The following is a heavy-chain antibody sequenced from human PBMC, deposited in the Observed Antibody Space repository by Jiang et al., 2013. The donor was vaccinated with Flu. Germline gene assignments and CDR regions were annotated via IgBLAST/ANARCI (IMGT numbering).Heavy chain of an antibody. J-gene: IGHJ4*01. V-gene: IGHV4-38-2*01. D-gene: IGHD3-22*01. Sequence: LLKPSETLSLTCAVSGYSISSGYYWGWIRQPPGKGLEWIGSIYHSGSTYYNPSLKSRVTISVDTSKNQFSLKLSSVTAADTAVYYCARSDYYDSSGCDYWGRGTLVTASS. CDR2: IYHSGST. CDR1: GYSISSGYY. CDR3: ARSDYYDSSGCDY.